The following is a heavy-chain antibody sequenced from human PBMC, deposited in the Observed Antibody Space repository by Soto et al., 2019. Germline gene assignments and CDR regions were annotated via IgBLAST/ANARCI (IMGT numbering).Heavy chain of an antibody. Sequence: QVQLVESGGGVVQPGRSLRLSCAASGFTFSSYGMHWVRQAPGKGLEWVAVISYDGGNKYYADSVKGRFTISRDNSKNTLYLQMNCLRAEDTPVYYCAKVGPYGDYFDYWGQGTLVTVSS. CDR1: GFTFSSYG. CDR3: AKVGPYGDYFDY. CDR2: ISYDGGNK. J-gene: IGHJ4*02. V-gene: IGHV3-30*18. D-gene: IGHD4-17*01.